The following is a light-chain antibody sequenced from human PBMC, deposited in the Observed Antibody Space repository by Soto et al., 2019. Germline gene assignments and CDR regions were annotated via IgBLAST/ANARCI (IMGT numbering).Light chain of an antibody. V-gene: IGLV2-14*01. CDR2: DVS. CDR3: SSYTSSSLYV. Sequence: QSALTQPASVSGSPGQSITISCTGTSSDVGGYNYVSWYQQHPGKAPKLMIYDVSNRPSGVSNRFSGSKSGNTASLTTSGLQAEDEAEYYCSSYTSSSLYVFGTGTKLTVL. J-gene: IGLJ1*01. CDR1: SSDVGGYNY.